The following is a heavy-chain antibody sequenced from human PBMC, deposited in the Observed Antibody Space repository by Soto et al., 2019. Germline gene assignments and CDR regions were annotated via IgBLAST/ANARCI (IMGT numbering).Heavy chain of an antibody. CDR2: INHSGST. CDR1: GGSFSGYY. D-gene: IGHD3-10*01. V-gene: IGHV4-34*01. J-gene: IGHJ5*02. CDR3: ASAPRFGELLYNWFDP. Sequence: LSLTCAVYGGSFSGYYWSWIRQPPGKGLEWIGEINHSGSTNYNPSLKSRVTISVDTSKNQFSLKLSSVTAADTAVYYCASAPRFGELLYNWFDPWGQGTLVTVSS.